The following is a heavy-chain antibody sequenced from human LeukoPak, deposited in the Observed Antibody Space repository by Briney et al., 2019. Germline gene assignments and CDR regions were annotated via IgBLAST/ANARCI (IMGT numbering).Heavy chain of an antibody. CDR2: IYHSGST. D-gene: IGHD5-12*01. CDR1: GGSISSSNW. CDR3: GRVRTGNTGSPEYFED. V-gene: IGHV4-4*02. Sequence: SGTLSLTCAVSGGSISSSNWWSWVRQPPGKGLEWIGEIYHSGSTNYNPSLKSRVTISADTSKNQFSLRLNSVTAADTAVYFCGRVRTGNTGSPEYFEDWGQGTLVTVSS. J-gene: IGHJ1*01.